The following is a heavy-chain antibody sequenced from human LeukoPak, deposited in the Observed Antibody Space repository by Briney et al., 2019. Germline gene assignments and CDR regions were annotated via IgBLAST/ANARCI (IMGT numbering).Heavy chain of an antibody. V-gene: IGHV3-30*04. CDR1: GFTFSSYA. CDR2: ISYDGSNK. Sequence: PGGSLRLSCAASGFTFSSYAMHWVRQAPGKGLEWVAVISYDGSNKYYADSVKGRFTISRDNSKNTLYLQMNSLRAEDTAVYYCARDRYYDSSGYSGYWGQGTLVTVSS. J-gene: IGHJ4*02. CDR3: ARDRYYDSSGYSGY. D-gene: IGHD3-22*01.